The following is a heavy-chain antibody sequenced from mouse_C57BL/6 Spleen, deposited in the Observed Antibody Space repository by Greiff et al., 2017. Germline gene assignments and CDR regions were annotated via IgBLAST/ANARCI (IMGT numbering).Heavy chain of an antibody. CDR1: GYTFTEYT. CDR2: FYPGSGSI. V-gene: IGHV1-62-2*01. D-gene: IGHD2-2*01. Sequence: VQLQQSGAELVKPGASVKLSCKASGYTFTEYTIHWVKQRSGQGLEWIGWFYPGSGSIKYNEKFKDKATLTEDKSSSTVYMELSRLTSEDSAVFFCARHEDRGYGYVPFDYWGQGTTLTVSS. CDR3: ARHEDRGYGYVPFDY. J-gene: IGHJ2*01.